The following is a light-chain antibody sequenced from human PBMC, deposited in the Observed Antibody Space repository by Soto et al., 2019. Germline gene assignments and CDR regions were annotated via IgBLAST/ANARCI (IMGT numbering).Light chain of an antibody. J-gene: IGKJ1*01. Sequence: DIQLTQSPPTLSASVGDRVTITCRASQSIRYYLAWYQQMPGKAPKLLIYGASSLQSGVPSRFSGSGSGTEFTLTISCLQSEDFATYYCQQYYSYPPTFGQGTKV. CDR3: QQYYSYPPT. CDR2: GAS. V-gene: IGKV1-5*01. CDR1: QSIRYY.